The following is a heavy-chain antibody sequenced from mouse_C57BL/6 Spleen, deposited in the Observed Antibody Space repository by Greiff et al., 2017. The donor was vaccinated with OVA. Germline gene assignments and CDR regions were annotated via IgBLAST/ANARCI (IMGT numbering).Heavy chain of an antibody. Sequence: VKLMESGPELVKPGASVKISCKASGYAFSSSWMNWVKQRPGKGLEWIGRIYPGDGDTNYNGKFKGKATLTADKSSSTAYMQLSSLTSEDSAVYFCARDYYGNYGYFDYWGQGTTLTVSS. CDR2: IYPGDGDT. CDR1: GYAFSSSW. D-gene: IGHD2-1*01. J-gene: IGHJ2*01. CDR3: ARDYYGNYGYFDY. V-gene: IGHV1-82*01.